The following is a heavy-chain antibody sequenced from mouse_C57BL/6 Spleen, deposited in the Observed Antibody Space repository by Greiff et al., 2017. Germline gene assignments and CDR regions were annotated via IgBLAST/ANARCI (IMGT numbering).Heavy chain of an antibody. D-gene: IGHD2-5*01. CDR3: ARVGYSNYWYFDV. Sequence: VQLQQSGPELVKPGASVKISCKASGYAFSSSWMNWVKQRPGKGLEWIGRIYPGDGDTNYNGKFKGKATLTADKSSSTAYMQLSSLTSEDSAVYFCARVGYSNYWYFDVWGTGTTVTVSS. V-gene: IGHV1-82*01. CDR2: IYPGDGDT. J-gene: IGHJ1*03. CDR1: GYAFSSSW.